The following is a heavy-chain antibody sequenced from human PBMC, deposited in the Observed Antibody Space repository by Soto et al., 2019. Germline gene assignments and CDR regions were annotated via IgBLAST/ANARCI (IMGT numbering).Heavy chain of an antibody. D-gene: IGHD1-1*01. CDR1: GGSISSYY. V-gene: IGHV4-59*01. J-gene: IGHJ6*02. CDR3: ARDSRRWLQLLGQGYYYFGMDV. Sequence: SETLSLTCTVSGGSISSYYWSWIRQPPGKGLEWIGYIYYSGSTNYNPSLKSRVTISVDTSKNQFSLKLSSVTAADTAVYYCARDSRRWLQLLGQGYYYFGMDVWGQGTTVTVSS. CDR2: IYYSGST.